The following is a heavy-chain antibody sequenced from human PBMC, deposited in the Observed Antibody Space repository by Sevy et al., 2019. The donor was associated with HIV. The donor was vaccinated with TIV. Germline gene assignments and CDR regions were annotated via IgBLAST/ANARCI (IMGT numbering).Heavy chain of an antibody. J-gene: IGHJ4*02. CDR3: AKGIGYSGDETDY. Sequence: GGSLRLSCAASGFTFSSYAMSWVRQAPGKGLEWVSAISGSGISTYYTDSVKGRFTISRDNSKNTLYLQMNNLRAEDTAVIYCAKGIGYSGDETDYWGQGTLVTVSS. CDR1: GFTFSSYA. D-gene: IGHD5-12*01. CDR2: ISGSGIST. V-gene: IGHV3-23*01.